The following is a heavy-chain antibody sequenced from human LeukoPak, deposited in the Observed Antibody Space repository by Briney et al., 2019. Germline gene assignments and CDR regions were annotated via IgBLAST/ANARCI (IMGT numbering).Heavy chain of an antibody. Sequence: PGGSLRLSCAASGFTFSNYWMHWVRQAPGKGLVWVSRINTDGSSSTYADSVKGRFTISRDNAKNTLHLQTNSLRAEDTAVYYCARGSYYMDVWGKGTTVTVSS. J-gene: IGHJ6*03. V-gene: IGHV3-74*01. CDR3: ARGSYYMDV. CDR1: GFTFSNYW. CDR2: INTDGSSS.